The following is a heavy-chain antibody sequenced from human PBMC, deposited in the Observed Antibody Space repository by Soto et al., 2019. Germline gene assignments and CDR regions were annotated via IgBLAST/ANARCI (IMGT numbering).Heavy chain of an antibody. CDR1: GGSFSGYY. J-gene: IGHJ5*02. CDR3: ARAAGDVSSGLNWFDP. Sequence: SETLSLTCAVYGGSFSGYYWSWIRQPPGKGLEWIGEINHSGSTNYNPSLKSRVTISVDTSKNQFSLKLSSVTAADTAVYYCARAAGDVSSGLNWFDPWGQGTLVTVSS. V-gene: IGHV4-34*01. CDR2: INHSGST. D-gene: IGHD3-22*01.